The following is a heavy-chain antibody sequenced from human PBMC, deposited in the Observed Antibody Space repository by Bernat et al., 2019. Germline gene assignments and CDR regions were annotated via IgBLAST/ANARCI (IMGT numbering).Heavy chain of an antibody. V-gene: IGHV3-21*01. CDR2: ISSSSSYI. J-gene: IGHJ4*02. D-gene: IGHD3-9*01. Sequence: EVQLVESGGGLVKPGGSLRLSCAASGFTFSSYSMNWVPQAPVKGLEWVPSISSSSSYIYYADSGKGRFTISRDNAKNSLYLQMNSLRDEEPAVHYGARTPYDIWPGYYPIDYWGQGTLVTV. CDR3: ARTPYDIWPGYYPIDY. CDR1: GFTFSSYS.